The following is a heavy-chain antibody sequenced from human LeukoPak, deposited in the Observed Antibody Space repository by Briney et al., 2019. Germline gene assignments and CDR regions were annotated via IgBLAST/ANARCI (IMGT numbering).Heavy chain of an antibody. CDR2: ISSIGSTI. CDR3: ARGFGSSIPYSYYYYLDV. D-gene: IGHD6-6*01. Sequence: GGSLRLSCAASGFTFSSYEMNWVRQAPGRGLEWVSYISSIGSTIYYADSVKGRFTISRDNAKNSLYLQMNSLRAEDDTAVYYCARGFGSSIPYSYYYYLDVWSKGTTVTVSS. J-gene: IGHJ6*03. CDR1: GFTFSSYE. V-gene: IGHV3-48*03.